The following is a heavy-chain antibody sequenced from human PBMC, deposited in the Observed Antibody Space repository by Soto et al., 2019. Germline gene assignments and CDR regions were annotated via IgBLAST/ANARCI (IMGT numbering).Heavy chain of an antibody. CDR2: IYYSGST. V-gene: IGHV4-59*01. D-gene: IGHD3-10*01. CDR3: ARVRGVPFDS. Sequence: PSETLSLTSTGSGGTISSYYWSWIRQPPGKGLEWIGYIYYSGSTNYNPSLKSRVTISVDTSKNQFSLNLSSVTAADTAVYYCARVRGVPFDSWGQGTMVT. CDR1: GGTISSYY. J-gene: IGHJ3*01.